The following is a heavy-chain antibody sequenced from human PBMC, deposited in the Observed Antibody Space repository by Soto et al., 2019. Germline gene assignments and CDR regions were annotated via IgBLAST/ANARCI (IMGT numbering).Heavy chain of an antibody. Sequence: SETLCLTCAVYGGSFIGYYWSWIRQPPGKGLEWIGEINHSGSTNYNPSLKSRVTISVDTSKNQFSLKLSSVTAADTAVYYCAREVWSSSWSDYYYYGMDFWGQGTTVTVSS. CDR2: INHSGST. CDR3: AREVWSSSWSDYYYYGMDF. D-gene: IGHD6-13*01. CDR1: GGSFIGYY. V-gene: IGHV4-34*01. J-gene: IGHJ6*02.